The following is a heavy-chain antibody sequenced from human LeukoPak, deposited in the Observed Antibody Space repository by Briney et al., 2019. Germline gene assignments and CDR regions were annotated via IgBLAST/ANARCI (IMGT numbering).Heavy chain of an antibody. Sequence: KPSETLSLTCAVYGGSFSGYYGSWIRQPPGEGLEWSGEINHSGSTNYNPSIKSRVTISVDTSKNQFSLKLSSVTAADTAVYYCARGRVAAAATVLYYYYGMDVWGQGTTVTVSS. CDR1: GGSFSGYY. D-gene: IGHD6-13*01. CDR2: INHSGST. V-gene: IGHV4-34*01. J-gene: IGHJ6*02. CDR3: ARGRVAAAATVLYYYYGMDV.